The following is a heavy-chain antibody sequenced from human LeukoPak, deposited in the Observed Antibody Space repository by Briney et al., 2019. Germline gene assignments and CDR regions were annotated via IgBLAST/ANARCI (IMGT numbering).Heavy chain of an antibody. J-gene: IGHJ4*02. V-gene: IGHV3-53*01. CDR1: GFTVSSNY. CDR3: ARDFFHGHCGGLTCFLLDS. Sequence: GGSLRLSCAASGFTVSSNYMSWVRQAPGKGLEWVSVIYSGGSTYYADSVKGRFTISRDNSKNTLYLQMNSLRAEDTAVYYCARDFFHGHCGGLTCFLLDSWGQGSLVTVSS. CDR2: IYSGGST. D-gene: IGHD2-21*01.